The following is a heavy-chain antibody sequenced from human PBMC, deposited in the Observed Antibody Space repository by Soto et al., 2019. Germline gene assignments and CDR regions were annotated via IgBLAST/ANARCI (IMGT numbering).Heavy chain of an antibody. Sequence: QITLKESGPTLVRPTQTLTLTCTFSGFSLSTSGVGVGWIRQPPGKALEWLALIYWDDDKRYSPSLKSRLTITKDTSKNQVVLTMTNMDPVDTATYYCAHSRCGGDCLQSYSSHYYYGMDVWGQGPRSPSP. V-gene: IGHV2-5*02. D-gene: IGHD2-21*02. CDR3: AHSRCGGDCLQSYSSHYYYGMDV. CDR2: IYWDDDK. CDR1: GFSLSTSGVG. J-gene: IGHJ6*02.